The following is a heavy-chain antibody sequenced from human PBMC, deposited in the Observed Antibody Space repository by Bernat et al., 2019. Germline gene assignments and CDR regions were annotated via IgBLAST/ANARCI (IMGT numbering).Heavy chain of an antibody. CDR3: AKVGSAYTITGADYFDY. CDR1: GFTFSSYG. Sequence: QVQLVESGGGVVQPGGSLRLSCAASGFTFSSYGMHWVRQAPGKGLEWVAFIRYDGSNKYYADSVKGRFTVSRDNSKNTLYLQMNSLRAEDTAVYYCAKVGSAYTITGADYFDYWGQGTLVTVSS. CDR2: IRYDGSNK. D-gene: IGHD5-12*01. J-gene: IGHJ4*02. V-gene: IGHV3-30*02.